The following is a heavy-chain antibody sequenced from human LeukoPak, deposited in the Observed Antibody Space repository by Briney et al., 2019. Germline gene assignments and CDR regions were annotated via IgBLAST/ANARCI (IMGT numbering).Heavy chain of an antibody. CDR2: IYYSGST. J-gene: IGHJ5*02. V-gene: IGHV4-34*01. CDR1: GGSFSGYY. CDR3: ARDQLPNSSSWYNWFDP. Sequence: PSETLSLTCAVYGGSFSGYYWNWIRQPPGKGLEWIGSIYYSGSTYYNPSLKSRVTISVDTSKNQFSLKLSSVTAADTAVYYCARDQLPNSSSWYNWFDPWGQGTLVTVSS. D-gene: IGHD6-13*01.